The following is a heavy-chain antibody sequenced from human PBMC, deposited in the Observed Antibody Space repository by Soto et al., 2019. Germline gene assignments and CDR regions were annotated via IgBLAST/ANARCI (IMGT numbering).Heavy chain of an antibody. CDR1: GFTFGNYG. CDR3: AKRVAYSSSSAFFDN. CDR2: ISDTGSNT. V-gene: IGHV3-23*05. Sequence: GGSLRLSCAASGFTFGNYGMNWVRQAPGKGLEWVSSISDTGSNTFYADFVKGRFTISRDNSKSSSYLQMNSLRADDTALYFCAKRVAYSSSSAFFDNWGQGIQVTVSS. D-gene: IGHD6-6*01. J-gene: IGHJ4*02.